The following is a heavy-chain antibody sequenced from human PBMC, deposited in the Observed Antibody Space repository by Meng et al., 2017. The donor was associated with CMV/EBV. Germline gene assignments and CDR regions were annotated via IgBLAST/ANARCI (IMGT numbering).Heavy chain of an antibody. J-gene: IGHJ5*02. D-gene: IGHD6-13*01. CDR2: IFYSGST. V-gene: IGHV4-61*08. CDR3: ARDIAAASKAGWFDP. CDR1: GGSVSSGGYY. Sequence: SETLSLTCTVSGGSVSSGGYYWGWIRQPPGKGLEWIGYIFYSGSTNYNPSLRSRVTISVDTSKNQFSLKVTSVTAADTAVYYCARDIAAASKAGWFDPWGQGTLVTVSS.